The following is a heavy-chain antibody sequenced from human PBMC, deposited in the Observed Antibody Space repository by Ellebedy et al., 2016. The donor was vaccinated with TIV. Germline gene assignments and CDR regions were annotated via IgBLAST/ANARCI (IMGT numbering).Heavy chain of an antibody. J-gene: IGHJ4*02. CDR3: AKGSSSGYSYDRVGFQY. V-gene: IGHV3-23*01. CDR2: IIGDGAST. Sequence: GGSLRLSCAASGFTFSNFAMHWVRQAPGKGLEWVSVIIGDGASTYHADSVKGRFSISRDNSKNTLYLQMNSLRAEDTAVYYCAKGSSSGYSYDRVGFQYWGQGTPVTVSS. CDR1: GFTFSNFA. D-gene: IGHD3-22*01.